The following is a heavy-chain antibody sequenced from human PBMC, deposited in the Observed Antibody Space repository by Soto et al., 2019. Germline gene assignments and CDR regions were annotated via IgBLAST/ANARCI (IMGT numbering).Heavy chain of an antibody. V-gene: IGHV3-48*01. CDR1: GFTFRSYN. D-gene: IGHD5-12*01. CDR2: ISSSSSTI. CDR3: ARGGTIAVTTIGDY. J-gene: IGHJ4*01. Sequence: DVQLVESGGGLVQPGGSLRLSCAASGFTFRSYNMNWVRQAPGKGLDWVSYISSSSSTIYYADSVKGRFTISRDNAKNPTFLAMKRPRGDDTAMYYCARGGTIAVTTIGDYWGQGTLVTVSS.